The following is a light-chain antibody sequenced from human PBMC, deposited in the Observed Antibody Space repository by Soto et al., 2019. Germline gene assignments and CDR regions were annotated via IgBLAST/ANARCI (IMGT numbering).Light chain of an antibody. J-gene: IGKJ4*01. V-gene: IGKV1-9*01. CDR2: AAS. Sequence: DIQLTQSPSFLSASVGDRVTITYRASQGISSYLAWYQQKPGKAPKLLIYAASTLQSGVPSRFSGSGSGEEFTLKSSSLQPEDFATYYCTQLNSYTVTCGGGTKGDIK. CDR3: TQLNSYTVT. CDR1: QGISSY.